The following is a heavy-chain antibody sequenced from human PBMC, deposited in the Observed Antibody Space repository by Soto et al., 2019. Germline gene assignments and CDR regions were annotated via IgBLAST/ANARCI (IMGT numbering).Heavy chain of an antibody. Sequence: QVQLVQSGAEVKKPGASVKVSCKASGYTFTSSDINWVRQATGQGLEWMGWMNPNSGNTGYAQKFQGRFTLTRSTYINTPYLELSSLSSDDSAVYYCARGASPWGKRTLVTVSS. J-gene: IGHJ5*02. CDR2: MNPNSGNT. CDR3: ARGASP. CDR1: GYTFTSSD. V-gene: IGHV1-8*01.